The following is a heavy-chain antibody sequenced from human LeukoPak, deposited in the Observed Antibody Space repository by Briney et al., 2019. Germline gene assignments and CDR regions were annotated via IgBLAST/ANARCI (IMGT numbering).Heavy chain of an antibody. CDR1: GYTFTGYY. CDR3: ARADGSSSIDYYHLDV. D-gene: IGHD6-6*01. CDR2: INPNSGGT. J-gene: IGHJ6*03. Sequence: ASVKVSCKASGYTFTGYYMHWVRQAPGQGLEWMGWINPNSGGTNYAQKFQGRVTMTRDTSISTAYMELSSLRSEDTAIYYCARADGSSSIDYYHLDVWGKGTTVTVSS. V-gene: IGHV1-2*02.